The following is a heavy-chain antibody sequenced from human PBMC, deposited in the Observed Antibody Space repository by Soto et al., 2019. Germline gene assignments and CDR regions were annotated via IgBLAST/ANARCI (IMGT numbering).Heavy chain of an antibody. Sequence: PGGSLRLSCAASGFTFSSYAMTWVRQAPGKGLEWVSTISGSVGSTCFADSVKGRFTLSRDNSKNTHYLQMNSLRAEDTAVYYCAKGKAIAGTDYWGQGTLVTVSS. V-gene: IGHV3-23*01. CDR1: GFTFSSYA. J-gene: IGHJ4*02. CDR3: AKGKAIAGTDY. CDR2: ISGSVGST. D-gene: IGHD2-15*01.